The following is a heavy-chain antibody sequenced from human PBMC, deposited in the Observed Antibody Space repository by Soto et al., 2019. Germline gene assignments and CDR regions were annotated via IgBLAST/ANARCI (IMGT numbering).Heavy chain of an antibody. CDR1: GGSISRGSYY. CDR3: ARGGLGGDKSGRYRAGYVRWGDGSLVTVGSGM. CDR2: IYYTGST. V-gene: IGHV4-61*01. Sequence: SETLSLTCTVSGGSISRGSYYWSWVRQPPGKALEWIGHIYYTGSTNNNPSLKSRVSISIDTTRNQFSLRLSSVTAADTAVYECARGGLGGDKSGRYRAGYVRWGDGSLVTVGSGM. J-gene: IGHJ6*01. D-gene: IGHD6-19*01.